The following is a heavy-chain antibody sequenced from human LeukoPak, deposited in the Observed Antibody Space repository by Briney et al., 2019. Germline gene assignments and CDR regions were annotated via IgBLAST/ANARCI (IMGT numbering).Heavy chain of an antibody. CDR1: GFTFSTFW. V-gene: IGHV3-7*01. Sequence: GGSLTLSCVGSGFTFSTFWMAWVRQAPGKGLEWVANMKHDGSAKHYVDSVKGRFTVSRDNAKNSLYLQMNSLRAEDTAVYYCARDVDGNLDYGGQGTLVTVSS. D-gene: IGHD1-14*01. CDR3: ARDVDGNLDY. CDR2: MKHDGSAK. J-gene: IGHJ4*02.